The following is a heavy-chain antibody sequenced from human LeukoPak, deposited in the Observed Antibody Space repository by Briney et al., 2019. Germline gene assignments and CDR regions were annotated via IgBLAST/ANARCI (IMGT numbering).Heavy chain of an antibody. D-gene: IGHD1-7*01. CDR2: LYYGGYS. Sequence: PSETLSLTCSVSGGSVRRTNDYWAWIRQAPGKGLEWVGSLYYGGYSPQNPSLKSRVTISVDTSKNQFSLKLSSVTAADTAVYYCARVGGTAPDAFDIWGQGTMVTVSS. CDR3: ARVGGTAPDAFDI. CDR1: GGSVRRTNDY. J-gene: IGHJ3*02. V-gene: IGHV4-39*01.